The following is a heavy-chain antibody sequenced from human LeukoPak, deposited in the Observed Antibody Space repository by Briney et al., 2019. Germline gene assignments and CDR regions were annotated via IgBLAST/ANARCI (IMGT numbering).Heavy chain of an antibody. CDR2: IYYSGST. D-gene: IGHD3-22*01. V-gene: IGHV4-39*07. J-gene: IGHJ4*02. CDR1: GGSISSSSYY. CDR3: ARGGRYYDSSGYYSIDY. Sequence: PSETLSLTCTVSGGSISSSSYYWGWIRQPPGKGLEWIGSIYYSGSTYYNPSLKSRVTISVDTSKNQFSLKLSSVTAADTAVYYCARGGRYYDSSGYYSIDYWGQGTLVTVSS.